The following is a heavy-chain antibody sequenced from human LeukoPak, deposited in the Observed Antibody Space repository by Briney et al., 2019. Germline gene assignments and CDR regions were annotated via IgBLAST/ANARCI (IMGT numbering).Heavy chain of an antibody. Sequence: SVKVSCKASGGTFSSYAISWVRQAPGQGLEWMGGITPIFGTANYAQKFQGRVTITADESTSTAYMELSSLRSEDTAVFYCAESFYYGSGSSYYFDYWGQGTLVTVSS. D-gene: IGHD3-10*01. CDR2: ITPIFGTA. CDR3: AESFYYGSGSSYYFDY. J-gene: IGHJ4*02. V-gene: IGHV1-69*13. CDR1: GGTFSSYA.